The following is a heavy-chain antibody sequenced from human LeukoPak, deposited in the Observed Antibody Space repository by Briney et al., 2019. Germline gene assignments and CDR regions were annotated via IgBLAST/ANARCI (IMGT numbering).Heavy chain of an antibody. D-gene: IGHD1-26*01. CDR2: ISAYNGNT. V-gene: IGHV1-18*01. J-gene: IGHJ3*02. CDR1: GYTFTSYG. CDR3: ARDRYSGSYFGFYAFDI. Sequence: ASVKVSCKASGYTFTSYGISWVRQAPGQGLEWMGWISAYNGNTNYAQKLQGRVTMTTDTSTSTAYMELRSLRSDDTAVYYCARDRYSGSYFGFYAFDIWGQGTMVTVSS.